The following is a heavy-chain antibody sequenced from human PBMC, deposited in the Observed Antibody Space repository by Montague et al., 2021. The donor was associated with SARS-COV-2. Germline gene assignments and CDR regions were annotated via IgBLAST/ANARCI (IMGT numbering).Heavy chain of an antibody. V-gene: IGHV4-59*12. J-gene: IGHJ3*02. D-gene: IGHD1-7*01. Sequence: VYCTVITNYNPSLKSRVTISVDLSKNQFSLKMTSVTPEDTAVYYCARGWNYAFDIWSQGTMVTVSS. CDR3: ARGWNYAFDI. CDR2: VYCTVIT.